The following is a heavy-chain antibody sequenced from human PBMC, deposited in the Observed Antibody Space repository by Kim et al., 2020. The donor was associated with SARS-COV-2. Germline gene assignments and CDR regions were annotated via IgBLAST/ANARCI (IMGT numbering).Heavy chain of an antibody. J-gene: IGHJ4*01. CDR2: IYHSGST. Sequence: SETLSLTCIVSGGPIRDYQWSWLRQLPGKGLERISYIYHSGSTNHNPSLRSRVTISVDTSKSQLSLKLRSVTAADTAVYYCARGRPSFYYESSGYCFDY. CDR1: GGPIRDYQ. D-gene: IGHD3-22*01. CDR3: ARGRPSFYYESSGYCFDY. V-gene: IGHV4-59*13.